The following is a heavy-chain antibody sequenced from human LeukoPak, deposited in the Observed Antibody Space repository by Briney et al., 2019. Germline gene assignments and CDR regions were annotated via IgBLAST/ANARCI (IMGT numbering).Heavy chain of an antibody. J-gene: IGHJ4*02. CDR3: AREADEGFDY. CDR2: IYSGGST. CDR1: GFTFSSYA. Sequence: GGSLRLSCAASGFTFSSYAMHWVRQAPGKGLEWVSVIYSGGSTYYADSVKGRFTISRDNSKNTLYLQMNSLRAEDTAVYYCAREADEGFDYWGQGTLVTVSS. V-gene: IGHV3-53*01.